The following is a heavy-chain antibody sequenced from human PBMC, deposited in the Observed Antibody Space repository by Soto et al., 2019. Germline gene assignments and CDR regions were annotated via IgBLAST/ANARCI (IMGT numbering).Heavy chain of an antibody. CDR1: GFTFSSYA. V-gene: IGHV3-30-3*01. J-gene: IGHJ4*02. CDR3: ARDLSIAAAGTDSKVSLPENSFVAY. CDR2: ISYDGSNK. D-gene: IGHD6-13*01. Sequence: GGSLRLSCAASGFTFSSYAMHWVRQAPGKGLEWVAVISYDGSNKYYADSVKGRFTISRDNSKNTLYLQMNSLRAEDTAVYYCARDLSIAAAGTDSKVSLPENSFVAYWGQGTLVTVFS.